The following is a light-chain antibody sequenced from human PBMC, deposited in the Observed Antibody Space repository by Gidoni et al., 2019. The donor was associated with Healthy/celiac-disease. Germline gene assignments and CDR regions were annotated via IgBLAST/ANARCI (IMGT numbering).Light chain of an antibody. Sequence: DIQMTQSPSSLSASVGDRVTITCRASQSISSYLNWYQQKPGKAPKLLICAASSLQSGGPSRFSGSGSGTDFTLTISSLQPEDFATYYCQQSYSTPLFGPGTKVDIK. V-gene: IGKV1-39*01. CDR3: QQSYSTPL. CDR1: QSISSY. J-gene: IGKJ3*01. CDR2: AAS.